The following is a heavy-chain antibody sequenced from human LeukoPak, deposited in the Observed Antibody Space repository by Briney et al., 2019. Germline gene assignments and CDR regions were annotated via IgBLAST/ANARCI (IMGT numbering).Heavy chain of an antibody. CDR3: ARGRGWFQKYFDY. Sequence: SETLXXTXXXXXXXXXGXXXSWIRQXRGKGLERIGEINHSGSTNYNPSLKSRVTISVDTSKNQFSLKLSSVTAADTAVYYCARGRGWFQKYFDYWGQGTLVTVSS. D-gene: IGHD6-19*01. CDR1: XXXXXGXX. J-gene: IGHJ4*02. V-gene: IGHV4-34*01. CDR2: INHSGST.